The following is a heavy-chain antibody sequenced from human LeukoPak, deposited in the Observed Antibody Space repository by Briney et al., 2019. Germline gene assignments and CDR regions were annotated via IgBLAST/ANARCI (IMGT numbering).Heavy chain of an antibody. V-gene: IGHV3-48*02. CDR1: GFSFSFSG. Sequence: PGRSLRLSCEASGFSFSFSGMNWVSQAPGKGMEWGSYISYTSDLMSYVDSVRGRFTVSRDNAKNSLFLQMNSLRDEDTAVYYCARVVRGLYNLGDWGQGTLVTVSS. CDR2: ISYTSDLM. D-gene: IGHD3-10*01. CDR3: ARVVRGLYNLGD. J-gene: IGHJ4*02.